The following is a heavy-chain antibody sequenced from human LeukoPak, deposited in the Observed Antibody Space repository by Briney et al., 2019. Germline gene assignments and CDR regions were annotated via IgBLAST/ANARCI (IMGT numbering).Heavy chain of an antibody. V-gene: IGHV4-4*08. J-gene: IGHJ4*02. CDR1: GDSSNGHY. Sequence: SETLSLTCTVSGDSSNGHYWSWVRQPPGKGLEWIGYIYASGSTSYNPSLKSRVTMSLDTSKNQFSLKLSSVTAADTAVYYCASSGGFYSGSYFDWGQGTLVTVSS. D-gene: IGHD1-26*01. CDR2: IYASGST. CDR3: ASSGGFYSGSYFD.